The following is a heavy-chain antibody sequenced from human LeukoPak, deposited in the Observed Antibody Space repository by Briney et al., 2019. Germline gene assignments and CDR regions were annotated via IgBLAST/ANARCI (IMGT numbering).Heavy chain of an antibody. CDR3: ARDLWFAESWFDP. V-gene: IGHV3-48*04. CDR1: GFTFSSCS. Sequence: GGSLRLSCAASGFTFSSCSMNWARQAPGKGLEWVSYISRTGTTIYYTDSVKGRFTISRDNAKNSLYLQMNRLRSEDTAVYYCARDLWFAESWFDPWGQGTLVTVSS. CDR2: ISRTGTTI. D-gene: IGHD3-10*01. J-gene: IGHJ5*02.